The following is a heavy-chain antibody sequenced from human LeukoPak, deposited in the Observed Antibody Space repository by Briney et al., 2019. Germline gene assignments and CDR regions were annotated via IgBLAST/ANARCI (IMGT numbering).Heavy chain of an antibody. J-gene: IGHJ4*02. CDR2: IKEDGSEK. Sequence: GGSLRLSCAASGFSFRSCWMSWVRQAPGKGLEWVANIKEDGSEKYYVDSVKGRFTISRDNAENALYLQMNSLRAEDTAVYYCARVAWPHYFDYWGQGTLVTVPS. V-gene: IGHV3-7*01. D-gene: IGHD2-21*01. CDR3: ARVAWPHYFDY. CDR1: GFSFRSCW.